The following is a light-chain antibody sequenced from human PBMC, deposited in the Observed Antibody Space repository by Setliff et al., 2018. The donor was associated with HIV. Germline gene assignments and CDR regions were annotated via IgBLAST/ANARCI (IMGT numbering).Light chain of an antibody. CDR2: DTS. J-gene: IGLJ2*01. CDR3: LFSYGHTRV. V-gene: IGLV7-46*01. CDR1: TGPVTSGHY. Sequence: QAVVTQEPSLTVSPGGTVTLTCGTSTGPVTSGHYPYWFQQKPGQAPRTLTFDTSNKHSWTPARFSGSLLGDRAALTLSGAQPEDEAEYYCLFSYGHTRVFGGGTK.